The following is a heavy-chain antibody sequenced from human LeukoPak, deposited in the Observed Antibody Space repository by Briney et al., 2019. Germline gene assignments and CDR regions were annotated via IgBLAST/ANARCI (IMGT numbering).Heavy chain of an antibody. V-gene: IGHV3-23*01. Sequence: GGSLRHSCTASGFTFSSYAMSWVRQAPGKGLEWVSGISGSGGSTYNTDSVKGRFTISRDNSKNTLYLQMNSLRAEDTAVYYCAKDRLERLVRNAFVIWRQGTMVTVSS. D-gene: IGHD3-9*01. CDR1: GFTFSSYA. CDR2: ISGSGGST. J-gene: IGHJ3*02. CDR3: AKDRLERLVRNAFVI.